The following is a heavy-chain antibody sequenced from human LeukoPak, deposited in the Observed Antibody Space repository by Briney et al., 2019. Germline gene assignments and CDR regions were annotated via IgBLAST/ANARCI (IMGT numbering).Heavy chain of an antibody. Sequence: ASVKVSCKTSGYKFLSHGISWVRQAPGQGLEWLGWIRADNGDTRFAQKFQGRFTMTTDTSTSTAHMELRSLRSDDAAVYYCARDWPTVIADFWGQGTLVTVSS. CDR3: ARDWPTVIADF. J-gene: IGHJ1*01. V-gene: IGHV1-18*04. CDR2: IRADNGDT. CDR1: GYKFLSHG. D-gene: IGHD4-11*01.